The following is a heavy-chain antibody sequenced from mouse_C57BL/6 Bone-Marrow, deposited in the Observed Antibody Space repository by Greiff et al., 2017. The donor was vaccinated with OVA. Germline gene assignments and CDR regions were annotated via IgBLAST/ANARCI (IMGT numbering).Heavy chain of an antibody. CDR3: ARYYYGSSFDV. CDR2: INPYNGGT. J-gene: IGHJ1*03. D-gene: IGHD1-1*01. Sequence: LVKPGASVKMSCKASGYTFTDYYMNWVKQSHGKSLEWIGVINPYNGGTSYNQKFKGKATLTVDKSSSTAYMELNSLTSEDSAVYYCARYYYGSSFDVWGTGTTVTVSS. V-gene: IGHV1-19*01. CDR1: GYTFTDYY.